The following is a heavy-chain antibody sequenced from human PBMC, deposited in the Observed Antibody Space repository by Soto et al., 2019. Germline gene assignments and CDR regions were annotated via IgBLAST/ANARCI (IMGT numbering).Heavy chain of an antibody. CDR2: INPSGGST. CDR3: ARVDYYDSSGYYEGSRFDP. V-gene: IGHV1-46*03. D-gene: IGHD3-22*01. CDR1: GYTFTSYY. J-gene: IGHJ5*02. Sequence: QVQLVQSGAEVKKPGASVKVSCKASGYTFTSYYMHWVRQAPGQGLEWMGIINPSGGSTSYAQKFQGRVTMTRDTSTSTVYMELSSLRSEDTAVYYCARVDYYDSSGYYEGSRFDPWGQGTLVTVSS.